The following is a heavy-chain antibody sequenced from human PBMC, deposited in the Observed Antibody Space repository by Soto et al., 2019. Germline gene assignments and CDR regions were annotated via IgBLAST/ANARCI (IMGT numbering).Heavy chain of an antibody. V-gene: IGHV3-33*01. CDR1: VFPFSSYC. D-gene: IGHD6-13*01. J-gene: IGHJ4*02. CDR2: IWYDGSNK. CDR3: ERDSTTAAQLSTLDY. Sequence: GGSLGLSCSASVFPFSSYCMHRVRPATGKGLEWVAVIWYDGSNKYYADSVKGRFTISRDNSKNTLYLQMNSLRAEDTAVYYCERDSTTAAQLSTLDYRGQGTLVTVSS.